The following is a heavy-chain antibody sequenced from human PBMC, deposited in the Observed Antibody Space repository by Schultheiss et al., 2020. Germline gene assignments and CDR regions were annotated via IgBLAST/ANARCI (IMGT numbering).Heavy chain of an antibody. CDR2: ISSSSSYT. J-gene: IGHJ6*03. Sequence: GGSLRLSCAASGFTFSSYSMNWVRQAPGKGLEWVSYISSSSSYTNYADSVKGRFTISRDNAKNSLYLQMNSLRAEDTAVYYCARDRQLLWFGESNMDVWGKGTTVTVSS. V-gene: IGHV3-21*05. D-gene: IGHD3-10*01. CDR3: ARDRQLLWFGESNMDV. CDR1: GFTFSSYS.